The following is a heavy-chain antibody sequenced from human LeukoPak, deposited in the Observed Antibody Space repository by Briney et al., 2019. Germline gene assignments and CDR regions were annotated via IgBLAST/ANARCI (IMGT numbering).Heavy chain of an antibody. CDR3: ARVRVGATRTFDC. CDR2: ISYIGST. J-gene: IGHJ4*02. CDR1: GGSISGFDYY. D-gene: IGHD1-26*01. Sequence: SETLSLTCTVSGGSISGFDYYWGWIRQPPGKGLEWIGSISYIGSTYHNPSLKSRVTISVDTSKNQFSLKLSSVTAADTAVYYCARVRVGATRTFDCWGQGTLVTVSS. V-gene: IGHV4-39*01.